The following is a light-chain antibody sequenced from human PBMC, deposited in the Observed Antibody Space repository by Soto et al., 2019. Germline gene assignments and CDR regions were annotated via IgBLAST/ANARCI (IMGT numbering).Light chain of an antibody. CDR1: SSDVGRYDY. Sequence: QSALTKPRSVSGSPGQSVTISCTGTSSDVGRYDYVSWYQQHPGKAPKLIIYDVSERPSGVPDRFSGSKFGNTASLTISGLQAEDEADYSCCSFAGSYTYVFGTGTKV. CDR2: DVS. V-gene: IGLV2-11*01. CDR3: CSFAGSYTYV. J-gene: IGLJ1*01.